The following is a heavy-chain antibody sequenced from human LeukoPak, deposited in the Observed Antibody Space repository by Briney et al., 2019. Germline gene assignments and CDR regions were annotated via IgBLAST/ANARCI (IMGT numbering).Heavy chain of an antibody. Sequence: GGSLRLSCAASGFTFSDYYMSWIRQAPGKGLEWVSYISSSGSTIYYADSVKGRFTISRDNAKNSLYLQMNSLRAEDTAVYYCARDPFPSFWSGASPTPPVWGKGTTVTVSS. CDR1: GFTFSDYY. D-gene: IGHD3-3*01. CDR2: ISSSGSTI. CDR3: ARDPFPSFWSGASPTPPV. V-gene: IGHV3-11*01. J-gene: IGHJ6*04.